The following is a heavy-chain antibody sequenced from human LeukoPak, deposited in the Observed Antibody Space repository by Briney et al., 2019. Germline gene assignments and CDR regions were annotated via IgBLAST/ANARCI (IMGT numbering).Heavy chain of an antibody. CDR2: INAGNGNT. D-gene: IGHD6-6*01. V-gene: IGHV1-3*03. J-gene: IGHJ6*03. CDR1: GYTFTSYA. Sequence: ASVKVSCKASGYTFTSYAMHWVRHAPGQRLEWMGWINAGNGNTKYSQEFQGRVTITRDTSASTAYMELSSLRSEDMAVYYCARDKQLVAQAPDYYYYYMDVWGKGTTVTVSS. CDR3: ARDKQLVAQAPDYYYYYMDV.